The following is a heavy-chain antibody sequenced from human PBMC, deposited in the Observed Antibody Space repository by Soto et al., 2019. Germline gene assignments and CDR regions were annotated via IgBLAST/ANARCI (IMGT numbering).Heavy chain of an antibody. J-gene: IGHJ4*02. Sequence: SDTLSLTCTVSGVSISGFFWTWIRQPPGKGLEWIGYISHTGITNYNSSLKSRVTMSVDTSKNQFSLRVSSLTAADTAVYYCARKEYYFDYWGQGILVTVSS. D-gene: IGHD3-10*01. V-gene: IGHV4-59*01. CDR2: ISHTGIT. CDR3: ARKEYYFDY. CDR1: GVSISGFF.